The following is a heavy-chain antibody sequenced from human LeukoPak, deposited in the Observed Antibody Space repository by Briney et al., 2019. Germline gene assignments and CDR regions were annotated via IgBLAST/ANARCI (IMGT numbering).Heavy chain of an antibody. Sequence: PGGSLRLSCAASGFTFSGSAMHWVRQASGRGLEWVGRIRSKANSYATAYAASVKGRFTISRDDSKNTAYLQMNSLKTEDTAVYYCTRGYGVFNNWGQGTLVTVSS. V-gene: IGHV3-73*01. D-gene: IGHD3-3*01. CDR2: IRSKANSYAT. CDR3: TRGYGVFNN. CDR1: GFTFSGSA. J-gene: IGHJ4*02.